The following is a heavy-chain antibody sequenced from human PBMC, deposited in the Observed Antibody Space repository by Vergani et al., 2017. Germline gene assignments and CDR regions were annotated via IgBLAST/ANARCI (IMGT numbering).Heavy chain of an antibody. D-gene: IGHD3-3*01. Sequence: QLQLQESGPGLVKPSETLSLTCTVSGGSISSSSYYWGWIRQPPGKGLEWIGSIYYSGSTYYNPSLKSRVTISVVTSKNQFSLKLSSVTAADTAVYYCASFTIFGVVDPDKYAFDIWGQGTMVTVSA. CDR2: IYYSGST. V-gene: IGHV4-39*01. CDR3: ASFTIFGVVDPDKYAFDI. CDR1: GGSISSSSYY. J-gene: IGHJ3*02.